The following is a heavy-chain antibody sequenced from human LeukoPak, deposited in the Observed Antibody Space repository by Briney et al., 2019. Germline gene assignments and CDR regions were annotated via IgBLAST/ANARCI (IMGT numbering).Heavy chain of an antibody. CDR2: ISSNGGST. V-gene: IGHV3-64*01. D-gene: IGHD2-15*01. CDR1: GFTFSSFA. CDR3: ARGYFGY. J-gene: IGHJ4*02. Sequence: GGSLRLSCAASGFTFSSFAMHWVRQAPGKGLEYVSAISSNGGSTYYANSVKGRFTISRDNSKNTLYLQMGSLRAEDMAVYYCARGYFGYWGQGTLVTVSS.